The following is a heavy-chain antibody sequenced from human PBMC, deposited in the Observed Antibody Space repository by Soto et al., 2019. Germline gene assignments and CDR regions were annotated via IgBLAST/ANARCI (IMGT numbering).Heavy chain of an antibody. Sequence: PGGSLRLSCAASGFTFSSYWMHWVRQAPGKGLVWVARLNSDGCATTYADSVQGRFTISRDNVKNTAYLQRNSLKAEDTAIYFWARDTQLWRLDSWGQGTPVTVSS. CDR1: GFTFSSYW. V-gene: IGHV3-74*01. CDR2: LNSDGCAT. CDR3: ARDTQLWRLDS. D-gene: IGHD3-16*01. J-gene: IGHJ4*02.